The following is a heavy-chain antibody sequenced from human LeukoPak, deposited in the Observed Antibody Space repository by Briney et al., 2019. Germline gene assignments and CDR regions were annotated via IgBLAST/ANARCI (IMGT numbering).Heavy chain of an antibody. Sequence: ASVKVSCKASGYTFNGYCMHWVRQAPGQGLEWMGGIIPIFGTTNYAQKFQGRVTITADESTSTAYMELSSLRSEDTAVYYCARGTLEWYFDHWGQGTLVTVSS. CDR1: GYTFNGYC. V-gene: IGHV1-69*13. D-gene: IGHD2-8*01. CDR3: ARGTLEWYFDH. CDR2: IIPIFGTT. J-gene: IGHJ4*02.